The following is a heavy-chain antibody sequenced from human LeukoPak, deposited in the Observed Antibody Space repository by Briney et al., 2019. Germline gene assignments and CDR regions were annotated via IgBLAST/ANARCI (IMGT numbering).Heavy chain of an antibody. Sequence: PSETLSLTCTVSGGSISNYYWSWIRQPPGKGLEWIAYIDDSGSTNYNPSLKSRVTISVDTSKNQFSLKLSSVTAADTAVYHCARGYSSSWNYLDYWVQGTLVTVSS. CDR2: IDDSGST. CDR3: ARGYSSSWNYLDY. V-gene: IGHV4-59*01. J-gene: IGHJ4*02. D-gene: IGHD6-13*01. CDR1: GGSISNYY.